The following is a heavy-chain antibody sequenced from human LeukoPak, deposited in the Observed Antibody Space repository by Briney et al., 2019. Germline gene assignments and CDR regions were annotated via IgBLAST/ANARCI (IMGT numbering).Heavy chain of an antibody. J-gene: IGHJ4*02. CDR1: GFSVTTYA. Sequence: GGSLRLSCAASGFSVTTYAMGWVRQAPGKGLEWVSSISASSSHMYYADSVKGRFTISRENAKNSLYLEMNSLRAEDTAVYYCARDFYDNDDYGYYFDSWGQGTLVTVSS. V-gene: IGHV3-21*01. D-gene: IGHD4-17*01. CDR3: ARDFYDNDDYGYYFDS. CDR2: ISASSSHM.